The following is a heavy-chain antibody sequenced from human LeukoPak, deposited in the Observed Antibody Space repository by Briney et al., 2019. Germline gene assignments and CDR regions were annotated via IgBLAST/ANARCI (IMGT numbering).Heavy chain of an antibody. J-gene: IGHJ4*02. CDR2: IYYSGST. CDR3: ARGPLMVRGPFDY. Sequence: PSETLSLTCTVSGGSISTYYWSWIRQPPGKGLEWIGFIYYSGSTNQNPSLRSRATISVDTSKNQFSLKLNSVTAADTAVYYCARGPLMVRGPFDYWGQGTLVTVSS. D-gene: IGHD3-10*01. CDR1: GGSISTYY. V-gene: IGHV4-59*01.